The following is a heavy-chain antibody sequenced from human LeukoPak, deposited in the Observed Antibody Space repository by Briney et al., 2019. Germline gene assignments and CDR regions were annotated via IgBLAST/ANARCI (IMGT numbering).Heavy chain of an antibody. D-gene: IGHD6-19*01. Sequence: PSETLSLTCTVSGGSISSYYWSWIRQPAGKGLEWIGRIYTSGSTNYNPSLKSRVTMSVDTSKNQFSLKLSPVTAADTAVYYCARDLYSSGRNNWFDPWGQGTLVTVSS. J-gene: IGHJ5*02. CDR3: ARDLYSSGRNNWFDP. V-gene: IGHV4-4*07. CDR1: GGSISSYY. CDR2: IYTSGST.